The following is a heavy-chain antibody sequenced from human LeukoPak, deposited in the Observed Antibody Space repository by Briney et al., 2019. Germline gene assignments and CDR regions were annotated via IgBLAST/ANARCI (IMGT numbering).Heavy chain of an antibody. D-gene: IGHD3-9*01. CDR3: ARGNILTGYCFDF. V-gene: IGHV4-34*01. CDR1: GGSITCYY. CDR2: IHYTGAT. Sequence: SETLSLTCAVYGGSITCYYWSWLRQTPGRGLEWVGEIHYTGATRYNPSLKSRATISTDTSKNQFSLRLSAVTAADTAVYYCARGNILTGYCFDFWGQGALVTVSS. J-gene: IGHJ4*02.